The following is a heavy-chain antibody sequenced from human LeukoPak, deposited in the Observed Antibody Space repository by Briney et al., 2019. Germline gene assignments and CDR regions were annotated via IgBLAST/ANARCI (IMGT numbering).Heavy chain of an antibody. CDR3: ARVGIAAAVFDY. J-gene: IGHJ4*02. CDR1: GFTFSSYE. V-gene: IGHV3-48*03. D-gene: IGHD6-25*01. CDR2: ISSSGSTI. Sequence: PGGSLRLSCAASGFTFSSYEMNWVRQAPGKGLEWVSYISSSGSTIYYADSAKGRFTISRDNAKNSLYLQMNSLRAEDTAVYYCARVGIAAAVFDYWGQGTLVTVSS.